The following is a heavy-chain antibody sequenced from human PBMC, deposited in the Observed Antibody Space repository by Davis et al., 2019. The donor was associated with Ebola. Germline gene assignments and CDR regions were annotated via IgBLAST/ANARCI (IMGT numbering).Heavy chain of an antibody. CDR3: AREGLGSDRYFDY. V-gene: IGHV3-74*01. Sequence: GESLKISCAASGFTFSNSWMHWVRQAPGKGLVWVSRLNADGTTTNYADSVKGRFTISRDNAKDTLYLQMNSLRAEDTAVYYCAREGLGSDRYFDYWGQGILVTVTS. CDR2: LNADGTTT. D-gene: IGHD3-10*01. CDR1: GFTFSNSW. J-gene: IGHJ4*02.